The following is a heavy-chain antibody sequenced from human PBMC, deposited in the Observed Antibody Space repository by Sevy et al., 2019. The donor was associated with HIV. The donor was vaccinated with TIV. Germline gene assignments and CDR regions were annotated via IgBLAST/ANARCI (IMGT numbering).Heavy chain of an antibody. CDR2: IKQDGSEK. CDR1: GFTFSSYW. CDR3: ARDEVQYYYDSSGYPDY. Sequence: GGSLRLSCAASGFTFSSYWMSWVRQAPGKGLEWVANIKQDGSEKDYVDSVKGGFTISRDNAKNSLYLQMNSLSAEDTAVYYCARDEVQYYYDSSGYPDYWGQGTLVTVSS. J-gene: IGHJ4*02. V-gene: IGHV3-7*01. D-gene: IGHD3-22*01.